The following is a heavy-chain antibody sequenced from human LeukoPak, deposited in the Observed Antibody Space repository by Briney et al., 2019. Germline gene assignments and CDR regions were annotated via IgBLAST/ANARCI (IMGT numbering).Heavy chain of an antibody. J-gene: IGHJ5*02. CDR3: ALSGSYWGGWFDP. CDR2: IYHSGST. CDR1: GGSISSGGYS. Sequence: SQTLSLTCAVSGGSISSGGYSWSWIRQPPGKGLEWIGYIYHSGSTYYNPSLKSRVTISLDRSKNQFSLRLTSVTAADTAVYYCALSGSYWGGWFDPWGQGTLVTVSS. V-gene: IGHV4-30-2*02. D-gene: IGHD1-26*01.